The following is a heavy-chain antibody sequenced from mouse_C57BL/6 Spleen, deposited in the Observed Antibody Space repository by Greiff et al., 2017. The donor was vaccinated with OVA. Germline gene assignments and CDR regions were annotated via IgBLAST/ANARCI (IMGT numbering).Heavy chain of an antibody. V-gene: IGHV1-52*01. CDR1: GYTFTSYW. J-gene: IGHJ3*01. CDR2: IDPSDSET. D-gene: IGHD2-5*01. CDR3: ARSVYSNYEGFAY. Sequence: VQLQQPGAELVRPGSSVKLSCKASGYTFTSYWMHWVKQRPIHGLEWIGNIDPSDSETHYNQKFKDKATLTVDKSSSTAYMQLSSLTSEDSAVYYCARSVYSNYEGFAYWGQGTLVTVSA.